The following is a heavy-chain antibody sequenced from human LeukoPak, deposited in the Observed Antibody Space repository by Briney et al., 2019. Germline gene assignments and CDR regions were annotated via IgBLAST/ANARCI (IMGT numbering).Heavy chain of an antibody. V-gene: IGHV3-11*01. J-gene: IGHJ4*02. CDR1: GLTSSDYY. Sequence: GGSLRLSCVASGLTSSDYYMGWIRQAPGRGLEWLSYISGSGSDINYAESVRGRFAISRDNAKNTLYLQMNSLRAEDTAVYYCAKATAPSYYDILTGLFYYWGQGTLVTVSS. CDR2: ISGSGSDI. CDR3: AKATAPSYYDILTGLFYY. D-gene: IGHD3-9*01.